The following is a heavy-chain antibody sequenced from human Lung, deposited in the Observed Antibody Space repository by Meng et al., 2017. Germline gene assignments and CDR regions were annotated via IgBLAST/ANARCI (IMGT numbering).Heavy chain of an antibody. V-gene: IGHV1-2*06. CDR1: GYTFPHYW. Sequence: LGQRGANVNKPGGTVTVTLKASGYTFPHYWLHWGRRAPGQGLEWMGRINPKSGDTHYAQRFQGRVTMTGDTSISTAYMELSGLRSDDTAMYYCARDEDISAAGKLFGDYWGQGTLVTVSS. D-gene: IGHD6-13*01. CDR3: ARDEDISAAGKLFGDY. J-gene: IGHJ4*02. CDR2: INPKSGDT.